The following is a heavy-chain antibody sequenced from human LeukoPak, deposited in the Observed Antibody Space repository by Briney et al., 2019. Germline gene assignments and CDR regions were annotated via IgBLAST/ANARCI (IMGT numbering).Heavy chain of an antibody. D-gene: IGHD2-2*01. CDR1: GYTFTGYY. CDR2: INPNSGGT. Sequence: ASVKVSCKASGYTFTGYYMHWVRQAPGQGLEWMGWINPNSGGTNYAQKFQGRVTMTRDTSISTAYMELSRLRSDDTAVYYCARGDIVVVPAAHSRDYCGQGTLVTVSS. V-gene: IGHV1-2*02. J-gene: IGHJ4*02. CDR3: ARGDIVVVPAAHSRDY.